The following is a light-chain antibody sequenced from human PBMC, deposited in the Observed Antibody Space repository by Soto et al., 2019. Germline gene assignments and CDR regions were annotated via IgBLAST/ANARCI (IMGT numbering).Light chain of an antibody. Sequence: SYELTQPPSVSVSPGQTASITCSGDKLGDKYACWYQQKPGQSPVLVIYQDSKRPSGIPERYSGFNSGNTATLTLSGTQAMDEADYYCQAWDSGTAVFGGGTKLTVL. V-gene: IGLV3-1*01. CDR1: KLGDKY. J-gene: IGLJ2*01. CDR3: QAWDSGTAV. CDR2: QDS.